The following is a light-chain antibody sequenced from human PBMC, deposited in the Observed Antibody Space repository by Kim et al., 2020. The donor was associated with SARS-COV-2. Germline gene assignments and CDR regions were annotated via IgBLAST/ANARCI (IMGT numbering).Light chain of an antibody. V-gene: IGLV2-14*03. CDR3: TSYTTRDTLL. Sequence: QSALTQPASVSGSPGQSITISCTGNNSDIGGYNFVSWYQQHPSKAPKLLIYDVLDRPSGISNRFSGSKSGNTASLTISGLQAEDEADYFCTSYTTRDTLLFGGGTKLTVL. CDR1: NSDIGGYNF. J-gene: IGLJ3*02. CDR2: DVL.